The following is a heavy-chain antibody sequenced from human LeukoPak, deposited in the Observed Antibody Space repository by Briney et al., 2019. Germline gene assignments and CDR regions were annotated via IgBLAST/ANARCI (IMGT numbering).Heavy chain of an antibody. CDR3: ARIYDSSGHPPNYFDY. V-gene: IGHV1-2*02. CDR2: INPNSGGT. Sequence: ASVKVSCKASGYTFTSYAMHWVRQAPGQGLEWMGWINPNSGGTNYAQKFQGRVTMTRDTSISTAYMELSRLRSDDTAVYYCARIYDSSGHPPNYFDYWGQGTLVTVSS. CDR1: GYTFTSYA. D-gene: IGHD3-22*01. J-gene: IGHJ4*02.